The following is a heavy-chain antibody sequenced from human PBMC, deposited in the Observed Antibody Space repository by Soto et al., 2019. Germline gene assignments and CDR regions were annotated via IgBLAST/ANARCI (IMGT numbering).Heavy chain of an antibody. CDR1: GGSFIGYY. CDR3: ARTPRYSSGWYLNDAFDI. Sequence: SETLSLTCAVYGGSFIGYYWTLISQPPGKGLEWIGEINHSGSTNYNPSLKSRVTISVDTSKNQFSLKLSSVTAADTAVYYCARTPRYSSGWYLNDAFDIWGQGTMVTVSS. V-gene: IGHV4-34*01. J-gene: IGHJ3*02. D-gene: IGHD6-19*01. CDR2: INHSGST.